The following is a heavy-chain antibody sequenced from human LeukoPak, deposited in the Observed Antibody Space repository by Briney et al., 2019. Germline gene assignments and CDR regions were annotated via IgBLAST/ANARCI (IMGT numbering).Heavy chain of an antibody. D-gene: IGHD6-25*01. J-gene: IGHJ6*03. CDR3: ARASAPQVYYYYYYMDV. CDR2: ISSSGSTI. Sequence: GGSLRLSCAASGFTFSDYYMCWIRQAPGKGLEWVSYISSSGSTIYYADSVKGRFTISRDNAKNSLYLQMNSLRAEDTAVYYCARASAPQVYYYYYYMDVWGKGTTVTVSS. V-gene: IGHV3-11*01. CDR1: GFTFSDYY.